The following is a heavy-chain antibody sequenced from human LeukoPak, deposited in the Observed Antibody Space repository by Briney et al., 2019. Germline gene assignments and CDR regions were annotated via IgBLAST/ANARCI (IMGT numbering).Heavy chain of an antibody. V-gene: IGHV3-30-3*01. CDR2: ISYDGSNK. D-gene: IGHD2-15*01. CDR1: GFTFSSYA. CDR3: ARARVVLAARGRGSYFDY. Sequence: PGGSLRLSCEASGFTFSSYAMHWVRQAPGKGLEWVAGISYDGSNKYYADSVKGRFTISRDNSKNTPYLQMNSLRAEDTAVYFCARARVVLAARGRGSYFDYWGQGTLVTVSS. J-gene: IGHJ4*02.